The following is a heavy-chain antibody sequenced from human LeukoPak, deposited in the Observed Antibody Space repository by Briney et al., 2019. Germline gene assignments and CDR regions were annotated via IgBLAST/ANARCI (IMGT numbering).Heavy chain of an antibody. CDR2: IYYSGST. J-gene: IGHJ4*02. Sequence: SETLSLTCTVSGGSISSYYWSWIRQPPGKGLEWIGYIYYSGSTNYNPSLKSRVTISVDTSKNQFSLKLSSVTAADTAVYYCARMEYGDYPDYGGQGPLVTVSS. D-gene: IGHD4-17*01. CDR3: ARMEYGDYPDY. CDR1: GGSISSYY. V-gene: IGHV4-59*01.